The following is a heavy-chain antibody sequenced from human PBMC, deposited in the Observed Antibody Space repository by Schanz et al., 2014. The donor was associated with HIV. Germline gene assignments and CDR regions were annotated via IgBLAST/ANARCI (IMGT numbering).Heavy chain of an antibody. CDR2: ISSSSTTR. V-gene: IGHV3-48*02. J-gene: IGHJ6*02. CDR3: ARSPSYGMDV. CDR1: GFTFSTYR. Sequence: VQLVESGGALVQPGGSLRLSCAASGFTFSTYRMNWVRQAPGKGLEWVSYISSSSTTRHYADSVKGRFTISRDNAKNSLSLQMNSLRDEDTAVYYCARSPSYGMDVWGQGTTVTVSS.